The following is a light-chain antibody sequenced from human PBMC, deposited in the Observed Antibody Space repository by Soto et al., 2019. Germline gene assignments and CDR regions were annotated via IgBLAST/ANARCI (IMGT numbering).Light chain of an antibody. V-gene: IGLV2-14*01. CDR3: SSYTSSRTLV. J-gene: IGLJ1*01. Sequence: QSVLTQPASVSGSPGQSITISCAGTRDDIGAYDYVSWYQQHPGNAPKLLVYEVTNRPSGVSDRFSGSKSGNTASLTISGLQAEDEADYYCSSYTSSRTLVFGTGTKVTVL. CDR2: EVT. CDR1: RDDIGAYDY.